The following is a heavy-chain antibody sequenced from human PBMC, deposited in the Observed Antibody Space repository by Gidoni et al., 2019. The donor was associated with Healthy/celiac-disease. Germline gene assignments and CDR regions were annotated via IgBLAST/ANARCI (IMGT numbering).Heavy chain of an antibody. CDR2: ISGSGGST. CDR3: AKHIRATRSYFDY. CDR1: GFTFSSDA. J-gene: IGHJ4*02. Sequence: EVQLLESGGGLVQPGGSLRLSCAASGFTFSSDAMSWVRQSPGKGLEWVSAISGSGGSTYYADSVKGRFTISRDNSKNTLYLQMNSLRAEDTAVYYCAKHIRATRSYFDYWGQGTLVTVSS. V-gene: IGHV3-23*01.